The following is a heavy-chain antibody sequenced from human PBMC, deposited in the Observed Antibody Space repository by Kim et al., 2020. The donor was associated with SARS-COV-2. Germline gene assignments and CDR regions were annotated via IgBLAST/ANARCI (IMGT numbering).Heavy chain of an antibody. V-gene: IGHV1-3*01. CDR1: GYTFTTYG. CDR2: INVGNDNT. Sequence: ASVKVSCKASGYTFTTYGMHWVRQAPGQRLAWMGWINVGNDNTKYSEKFQGRVTITRDTSASTAYMELSSLRSEDTAVYYCARDQGVGDYWGQGALVTVSS. J-gene: IGHJ4*02. D-gene: IGHD1-26*01. CDR3: ARDQGVGDY.